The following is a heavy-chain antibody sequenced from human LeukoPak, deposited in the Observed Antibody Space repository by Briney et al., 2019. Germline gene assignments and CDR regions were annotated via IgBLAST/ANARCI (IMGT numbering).Heavy chain of an antibody. Sequence: GESQKISCKGSGYSFTSYWIGWVRQMPGKGLEWMGIIYPGDSYTRYSPSFQGLVTISVDKSISTTYLQWSSLKASGTAMYYCARQDRDGYNWDYFDYWGQGALVTVSS. J-gene: IGHJ4*02. CDR1: GYSFTSYW. CDR3: ARQDRDGYNWDYFDY. CDR2: IYPGDSYT. V-gene: IGHV5-51*01. D-gene: IGHD5-24*01.